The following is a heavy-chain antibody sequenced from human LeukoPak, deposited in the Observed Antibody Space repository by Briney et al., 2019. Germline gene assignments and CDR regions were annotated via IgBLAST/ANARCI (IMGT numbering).Heavy chain of an antibody. CDR2: ISSYNGNT. J-gene: IGHJ4*02. CDR3: ARGGRDRRIVWCFDY. CDR1: GYTFTSYG. Sequence: ASVNVSCKASGYTFTSYGISWLRQAPGQGLEWMGWISSYNGNTNYEQKLQGRVTMSTDTSTSPAYLDLRSLRSDDTAVYYCARGGRDRRIVWCFDYWGQGTLVTVSS. V-gene: IGHV1-18*01. D-gene: IGHD3-16*01.